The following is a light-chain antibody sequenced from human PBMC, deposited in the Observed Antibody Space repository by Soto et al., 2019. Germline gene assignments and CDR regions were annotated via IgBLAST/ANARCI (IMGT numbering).Light chain of an antibody. CDR3: QQRSNGPWT. J-gene: IGKJ1*01. V-gene: IGKV3-15*01. CDR2: GAS. CDR1: QSVGSN. Sequence: EPLMTQSPATLSGSGGDGATRSRRASQSVGSNLAWYQQKPGQAPRLLIYGASTRVTGIPARSSGSGSGTEFTLTISSLQSDDFEVYHCQQRSNGPWTFGHGTKVDIK.